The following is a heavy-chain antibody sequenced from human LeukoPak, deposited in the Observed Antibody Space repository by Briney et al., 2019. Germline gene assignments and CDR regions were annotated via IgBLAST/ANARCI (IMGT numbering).Heavy chain of an antibody. CDR1: GYTVIGYY. CDR2: INPNSGGT. J-gene: IGHJ5*02. V-gene: IGHV1-2*02. CDR3: ARGGGLTTANWFDP. Sequence: ASVKVSCKASGYTVIGYYMHWGRQAPGQGLEWMGWINPNSGGTNYAQKFQGRVTMTRDTSISTAYMELSRLRSDDTAVYYCARGGGLTTANWFDPWGQGTLVTVSS. D-gene: IGHD5-24*01.